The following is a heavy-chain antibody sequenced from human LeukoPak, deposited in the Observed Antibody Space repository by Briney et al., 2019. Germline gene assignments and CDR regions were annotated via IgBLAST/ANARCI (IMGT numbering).Heavy chain of an antibody. CDR2: ISYDGSNK. CDR3: VRDPAAYSSSWYPKY. Sequence: GGSLRLSCTASGFTFSSYAMHWVRQAPGKGLEWVAVISYDGSNKYYADSVKGRFTISRDNSKNTLYLQMNSLRAEDTAVYYCVRDPAAYSSSWYPKYWGQGTLVTVSS. CDR1: GFTFSSYA. V-gene: IGHV3-30*04. J-gene: IGHJ4*02. D-gene: IGHD6-13*01.